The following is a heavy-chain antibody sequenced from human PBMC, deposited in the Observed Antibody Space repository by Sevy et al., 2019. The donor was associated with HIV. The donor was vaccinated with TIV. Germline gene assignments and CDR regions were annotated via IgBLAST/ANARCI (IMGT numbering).Heavy chain of an antibody. V-gene: IGHV1-18*01. D-gene: IGHD2-15*01. CDR2: ISAYNGNT. J-gene: IGHJ6*02. CDR3: AGQIGYCSGGSCYSLYGMDV. Sequence: ASVKVSCKASGYTFTSYGISWVRQAPGQGLEWMGWISAYNGNTNYAQKLQGRFTMTTDTSTSTAYMELRSLRSDDTAGYYCAGQIGYCSGGSCYSLYGMDVWGQGTTVTVSS. CDR1: GYTFTSYG.